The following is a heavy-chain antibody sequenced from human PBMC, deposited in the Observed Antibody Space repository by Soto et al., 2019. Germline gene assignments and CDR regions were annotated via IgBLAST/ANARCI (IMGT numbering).Heavy chain of an antibody. J-gene: IGHJ4*02. CDR2: IKQDGSEK. D-gene: IGHD6-6*01. CDR3: ARAPYSSSSFFVDY. CDR1: GFTSSSYW. Sequence: GGSLRLSCAASGFTSSSYWMSWVRQAPGKGLEWVANIKQDGSEKYYVDSVKGRFTISRDNAKNSLYLQMNSLRSDDTAVYYCARAPYSSSSFFVDYWGQGTPVTV. V-gene: IGHV3-7*03.